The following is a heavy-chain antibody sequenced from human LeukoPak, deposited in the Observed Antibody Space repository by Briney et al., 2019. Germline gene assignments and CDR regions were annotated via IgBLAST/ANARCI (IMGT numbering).Heavy chain of an antibody. Sequence: PGGSLRLSCAASGFTFSSYSMNWVRQAPGKGLEWVSSISSSSSYIYYADSVKGRFTISRDNAKNSLYLQMNSLRAEDTAVYYCARGGYCSGGSCYHFPLWGQGTLVTVSS. D-gene: IGHD2-15*01. CDR2: ISSSSSYI. CDR3: ARGGYCSGGSCYHFPL. CDR1: GFTFSSYS. J-gene: IGHJ4*02. V-gene: IGHV3-21*01.